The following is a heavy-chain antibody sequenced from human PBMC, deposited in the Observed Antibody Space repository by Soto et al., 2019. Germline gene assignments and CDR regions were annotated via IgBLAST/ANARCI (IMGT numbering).Heavy chain of an antibody. CDR3: TSSASPDAY. D-gene: IGHD1-26*01. CDR1: GFDFNSYS. CDR2: INSGSTSV. Sequence: LRLSCVASGFDFNSYSMNWVRQAPGKGLEWISYINSGSTSVFYADSVRGRFTISRDNAKNSLYLQMNSLRAEDTAVYYCTSSASPDAYWGQGTLVTVSS. V-gene: IGHV3-48*01. J-gene: IGHJ4*02.